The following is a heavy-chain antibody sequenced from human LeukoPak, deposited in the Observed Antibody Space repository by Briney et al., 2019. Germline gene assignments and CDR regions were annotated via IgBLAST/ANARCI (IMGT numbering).Heavy chain of an antibody. CDR2: MNPNSGNT. V-gene: IGHV1-8*01. J-gene: IGHJ4*02. CDR3: ARLLGSLLDY. D-gene: IGHD1-26*01. CDR1: GYTFTSYD. Sequence: ASVKVSCKASGYTFTSYDFNWLRQATGQGPEWMGWMNPNSGNTGYAQKFQGRVTMTRNTSISTAYMELSSLRSEDTAVYYCARLLGSLLDYWGQGTLVTVSS.